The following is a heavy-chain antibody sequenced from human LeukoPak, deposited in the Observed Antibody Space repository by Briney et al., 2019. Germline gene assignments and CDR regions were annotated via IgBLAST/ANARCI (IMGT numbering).Heavy chain of an antibody. Sequence: SETLSLTCAVYGGSFSGYYWSWIRQPPGKGLEWIGEINQSGSTNYNPSLKSRVTISVDTSKNQFSLKLSSVTAADTAVYYCAREGAYCTNGVCYTEGEDYWGQGTLVTVSS. V-gene: IGHV4-34*01. D-gene: IGHD2-8*01. CDR2: INQSGST. CDR3: AREGAYCTNGVCYTEGEDY. CDR1: GGSFSGYY. J-gene: IGHJ4*02.